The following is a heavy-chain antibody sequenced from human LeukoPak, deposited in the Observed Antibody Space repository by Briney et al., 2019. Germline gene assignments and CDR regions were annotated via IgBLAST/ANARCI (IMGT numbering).Heavy chain of an antibody. V-gene: IGHV3-7*01. CDR3: ARNQRRLDY. D-gene: IGHD1-14*01. J-gene: IGHJ4*02. Sequence: GGSLRLSCAASGFTFSNYWMTWVRQAPGKGLELVANIKQDGSEKYHVDPVKGRFTISRDNAKNSLYLQMNSLRAEDTAVYYCARNQRRLDYWGQGTLVTVSS. CDR2: IKQDGSEK. CDR1: GFTFSNYW.